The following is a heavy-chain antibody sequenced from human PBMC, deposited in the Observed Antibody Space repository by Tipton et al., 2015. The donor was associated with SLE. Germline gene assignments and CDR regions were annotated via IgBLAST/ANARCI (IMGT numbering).Heavy chain of an antibody. CDR1: GFTFSSYG. CDR3: ARGPPGPDP. Sequence: LRLSCAASGFTFSSYGMSWIRQPPGKGLEWIGYIYYSGSTNYNPSLKSRVTISVDTSKNQFPLKLSSVTAADTAVYYCARGPPGPDPWGQGTLVTVSS. V-gene: IGHV4-59*01. J-gene: IGHJ5*02. D-gene: IGHD3-10*01. CDR2: IYYSGST.